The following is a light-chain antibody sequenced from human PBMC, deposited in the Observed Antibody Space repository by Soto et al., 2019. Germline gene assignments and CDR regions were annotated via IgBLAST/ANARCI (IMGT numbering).Light chain of an antibody. J-gene: IGKJ1*01. V-gene: IGKV3-15*01. Sequence: IGVSLSPVTLSLSPGERATLYCWASQSVSSNLAWYQQKPGQAPRLLIYGASTRVTGVPARFSGSGSGTEFILIISSLQSEDFAVYYCQHYNNWPPWTFGQGAKVDIK. CDR3: QHYNNWPPWT. CDR1: QSVSSN. CDR2: GAS.